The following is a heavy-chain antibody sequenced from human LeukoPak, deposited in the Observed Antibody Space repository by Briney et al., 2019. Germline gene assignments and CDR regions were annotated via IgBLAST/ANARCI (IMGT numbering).Heavy chain of an antibody. Sequence: ASVKVSCKASGYTFTSYYMHWVRQAPGQGLEWMGIINPSGVSTSYAQKFQGRVTMTRDTSTTKVNMALSTLRSEDTAVYYCARDNDIVVVPAAIKPPRRAFDIWGQGTMVTVSS. CDR3: ARDNDIVVVPAAIKPPRRAFDI. J-gene: IGHJ3*02. D-gene: IGHD2-2*02. CDR2: INPSGVST. V-gene: IGHV1-46*03. CDR1: GYTFTSYY.